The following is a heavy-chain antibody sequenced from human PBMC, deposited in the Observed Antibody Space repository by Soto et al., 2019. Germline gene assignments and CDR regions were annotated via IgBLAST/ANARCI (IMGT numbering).Heavy chain of an antibody. CDR1: GGSISSYY. Sequence: QVQLQESGPGLVKPSETLSLTCTVSGGSISSYYWSWIRQPPGKGLEWIGYIYYSGSTNYNPSLKSRVTISVDTSKHQFSLKLSSVTAADTAVYYCARDRSTATPLYNWFDPWGQGTLVTVSS. J-gene: IGHJ5*02. V-gene: IGHV4-59*01. CDR2: IYYSGST. CDR3: ARDRSTATPLYNWFDP. D-gene: IGHD2-15*01.